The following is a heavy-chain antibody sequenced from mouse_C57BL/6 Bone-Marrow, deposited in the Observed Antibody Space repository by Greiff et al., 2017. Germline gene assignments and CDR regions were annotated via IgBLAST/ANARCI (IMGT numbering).Heavy chain of an antibody. CDR2: IYPRSGNT. D-gene: IGHD1-1*01. Sequence: QVQLQQSGAELARPGASVKLSCKASGYTFTSYGISWVKQRTGQGLEWIGEIYPRSGNTYYNEKFKGKATLTADKSSSTAYMELRSLTSEDSAVYFCARKNLRSEGRAWFAYWGQGTLVTVSA. CDR3: ARKNLRSEGRAWFAY. J-gene: IGHJ3*01. CDR1: GYTFTSYG. V-gene: IGHV1-81*01.